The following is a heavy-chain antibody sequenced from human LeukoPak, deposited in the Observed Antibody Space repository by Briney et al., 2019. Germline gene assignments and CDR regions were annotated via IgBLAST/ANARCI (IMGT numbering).Heavy chain of an antibody. CDR3: AKEGVVSRITIFGVVIPHFDY. CDR2: ISYDGSNK. CDR1: GFTFSSYA. V-gene: IGHV3-30-3*01. D-gene: IGHD3-3*01. J-gene: IGHJ4*02. Sequence: GGSLRLSCAASGFTFSSYAMHWVRQAPGKGLEWVAVISYDGSNKYYADSVKGRFTISRDNSKNTLYLQMNSLRAEDTAVYYCAKEGVVSRITIFGVVIPHFDYWGQGTLVTVSS.